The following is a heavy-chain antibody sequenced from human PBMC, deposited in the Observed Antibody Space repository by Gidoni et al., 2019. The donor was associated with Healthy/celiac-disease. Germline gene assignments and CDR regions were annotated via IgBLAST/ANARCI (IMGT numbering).Heavy chain of an antibody. J-gene: IGHJ4*02. V-gene: IGHV3-21*01. CDR1: GFTFSSYS. CDR3: ARGGVLGPYCSGGSC. Sequence: EVKLVESGGGLVKPVGSLRPSCAASGFTFSSYSRNCVRQAPGKGLEWGSSISSCSCYIYYSDSMKGRFTISRDNSKNSLYLQMNSLRAEDTAVYYCARGGVLGPYCSGGSCWGQGTLVTVSS. D-gene: IGHD2-15*01. CDR2: ISSCSCYI.